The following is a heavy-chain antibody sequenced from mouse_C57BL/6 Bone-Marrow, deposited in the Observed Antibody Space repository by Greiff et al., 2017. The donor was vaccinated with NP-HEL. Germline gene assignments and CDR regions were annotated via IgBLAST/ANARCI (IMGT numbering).Heavy chain of an antibody. D-gene: IGHD2-4*01. CDR1: GYTFTSYW. J-gene: IGHJ3*01. CDR2: IDPSDSET. CDR3: ASRGDYYDYDGFAY. V-gene: IGHV1-52*01. Sequence: VQLQQPGAELVRPGSSVKLSCKASGYTFTSYWMHWVKQRPIQGLEWIGNIDPSDSETHYNQKFKDKATLTVDKSSSTAYMQLSSLTSEDSAVYYCASRGDYYDYDGFAYWGQGTLVTVSA.